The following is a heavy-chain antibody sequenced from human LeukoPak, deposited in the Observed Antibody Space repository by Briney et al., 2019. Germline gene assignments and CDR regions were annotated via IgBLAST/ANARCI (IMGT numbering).Heavy chain of an antibody. V-gene: IGHV1-46*01. J-gene: IGHJ5*02. Sequence: ASGKASCKASGYTFTSYYMHWVRQAPGQGLEWMGIINTSGGSTSYAQKFQGRVTMTRDTSTSTVYMELSSLRSEDTAVYYCARGSGITIFGVVKNWFDPWGQGTLVTVSS. CDR2: INTSGGST. CDR1: GYTFTSYY. CDR3: ARGSGITIFGVVKNWFDP. D-gene: IGHD3-3*01.